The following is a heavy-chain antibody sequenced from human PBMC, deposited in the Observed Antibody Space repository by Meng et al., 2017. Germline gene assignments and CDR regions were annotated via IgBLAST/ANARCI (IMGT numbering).Heavy chain of an antibody. CDR2: ISSSSSYI. CDR3: ARDTIRGHDY. V-gene: IGHV3-21*01. Sequence: GESLKISCAASGFTFSSYSMNWVRQAPGKGLEWVSSISSSSSYIYYADSVKGRFTISRDNAKNSLYLQMNSLRAEDTAVYYCARDTIRGHDYWGQGTLVTVPQ. CDR1: GFTFSSYS. J-gene: IGHJ4*02. D-gene: IGHD3-3*01.